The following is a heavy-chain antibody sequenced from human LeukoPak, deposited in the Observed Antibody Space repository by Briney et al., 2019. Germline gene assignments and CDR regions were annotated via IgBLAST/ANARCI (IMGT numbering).Heavy chain of an antibody. CDR3: ARHRGYVGAFDV. CDR2: IYYSGST. D-gene: IGHD3-22*01. CDR1: GGSISGYY. J-gene: IGHJ3*01. Sequence: PSETPSLTCTVSGGSISGYYWSWIRQPPGKGLEWIGFIYYSGSTSYNPSLKSRVTISVDTSKNQFSLNLSSVTASETAVYYCARHRGYVGAFDVWGRGTMVTVSS. V-gene: IGHV4-59*08.